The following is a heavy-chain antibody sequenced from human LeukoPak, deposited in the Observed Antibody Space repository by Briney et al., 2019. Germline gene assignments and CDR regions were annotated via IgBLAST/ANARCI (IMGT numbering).Heavy chain of an antibody. D-gene: IGHD1-26*01. CDR2: ISYDGSNK. J-gene: IGHJ4*02. CDR1: GFTFSSYG. V-gene: IGHV3-30*18. CDR3: AKFSSGSPHGDDY. Sequence: PGGSLRLSCAASGFTFSSYGIHWVRQAPGKGLEWVAVISYDGSNKYYADSVKGRFTISRDNSKNTLYLQMNSLRAEDTAVYYCAKFSSGSPHGDDYWVQGTLVTVSS.